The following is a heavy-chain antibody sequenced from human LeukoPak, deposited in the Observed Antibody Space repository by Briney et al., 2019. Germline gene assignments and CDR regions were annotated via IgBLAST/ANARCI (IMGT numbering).Heavy chain of an antibody. D-gene: IGHD6-19*01. CDR1: GYTFIGYY. CDR2: INPNSGAT. V-gene: IGHV1-2*02. CDR3: ARDLALEKGYYYYYYMDV. Sequence: ASVKVSCKTSGYTFIGYYMNWVRQAPGQGPEWMGWINPNSGATNYAQKFQGRVTMTRDTSMSTAYMELSRLTSDDTAVYYCARDLALEKGYYYYYYMDVWGKGTTVTISS. J-gene: IGHJ6*03.